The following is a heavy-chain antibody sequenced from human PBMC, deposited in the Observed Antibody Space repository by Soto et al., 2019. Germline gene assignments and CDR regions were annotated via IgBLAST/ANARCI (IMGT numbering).Heavy chain of an antibody. J-gene: IGHJ4*02. CDR2: ISYDGSNK. CDR3: TKDLSGSYLMAFDY. CDR1: GFTFSSYG. V-gene: IGHV3-30*18. Sequence: GGSLRLSCAASGFTFSSYGMHWVRQAPGKGLEWVAVISYDGSNKYYADSVKGRFTISRDNSKNTLYLQMNSLRAEDTAVYYCTKDLSGSYLMAFDYWGQGTLVTVSS. D-gene: IGHD1-26*01.